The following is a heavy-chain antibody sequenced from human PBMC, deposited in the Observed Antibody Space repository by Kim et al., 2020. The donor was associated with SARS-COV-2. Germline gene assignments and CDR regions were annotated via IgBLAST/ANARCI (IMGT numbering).Heavy chain of an antibody. CDR2: ISSSSSYI. J-gene: IGHJ6*02. V-gene: IGHV3-21*01. CDR1: GFTFSSYS. Sequence: GGSLRLSCAASGFTFSSYSMNWVRQAPGKGLEWVSSISSSSSYIYYADSVKGRFTISRDNAKNSLYLQMNSLRAEDTAVYYCARDSYYDSSGYGYGDYYYYYGMDVWGQGTTVTVSS. D-gene: IGHD3-22*01. CDR3: ARDSYYDSSGYGYGDYYYYYGMDV.